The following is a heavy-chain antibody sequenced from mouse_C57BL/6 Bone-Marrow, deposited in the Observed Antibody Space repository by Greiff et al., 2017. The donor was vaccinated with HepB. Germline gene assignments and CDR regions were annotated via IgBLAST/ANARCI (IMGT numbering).Heavy chain of an antibody. J-gene: IGHJ2*01. CDR3: ARGYYYGSSY. Sequence: EVHLVESGGGLVKPGGSLKLSCAASGFTFSDYGMHWVRQAPEKGLEWVAYISSGSSTIYYADTVKSRFTISRDNAKNTLFLQMTSLRSEDTAMYYCARGYYYGSSYWGQGTTLTVSS. V-gene: IGHV5-17*01. CDR2: ISSGSSTI. D-gene: IGHD1-1*01. CDR1: GFTFSDYG.